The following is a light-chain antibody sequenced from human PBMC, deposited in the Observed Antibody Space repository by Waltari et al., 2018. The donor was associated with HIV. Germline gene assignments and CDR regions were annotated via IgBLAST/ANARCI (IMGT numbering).Light chain of an antibody. CDR1: NRNIGFYSL. V-gene: IGLV2-14*01. CDR2: GVT. J-gene: IGLJ3*02. Sequence: QSALTQPASVSGSPGQSLTISCTGTNRNIGFYSLVSWYRQYPGTAPQLIIYGVTSRPSGVSSRFSGSKSGNTASLTISGLHVDDEADYYCSSYTSGDTVLFGGGTKLTVL. CDR3: SSYTSGDTVL.